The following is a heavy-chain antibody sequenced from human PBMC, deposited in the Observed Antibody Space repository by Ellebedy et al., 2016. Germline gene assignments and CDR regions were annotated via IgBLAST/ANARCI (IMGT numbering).Heavy chain of an antibody. Sequence: SETLSLTXTVSGYSISSGYYWGWIRQPPGKGLEWIGSIYHSGSTYYNPSRKSRVTISVDTSKNQFSLKLSSVTAADTAVYYCARAGGDYGTFDIWGQGTMVTVSS. CDR1: GYSISSGYY. CDR3: ARAGGDYGTFDI. J-gene: IGHJ3*02. D-gene: IGHD4-17*01. CDR2: IYHSGST. V-gene: IGHV4-38-2*02.